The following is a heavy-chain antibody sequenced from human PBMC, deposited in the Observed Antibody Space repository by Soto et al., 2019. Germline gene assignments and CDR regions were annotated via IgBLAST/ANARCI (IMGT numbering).Heavy chain of an antibody. CDR2: IYLGGDT. D-gene: IGHD3-22*01. CDR3: AGEPLYDSGDYNHSGMDV. V-gene: IGHV3-66*01. J-gene: IGHJ6*02. Sequence: EVQLVESGGGLVQPGGSLRLSCEASGFTVSSNYMNWVRQAPGKGLQWVSFIYLGGDTYYADSAMGRFTISRDKSKNTLYVQMNNLRAEDTAVYYWAGEPLYDSGDYNHSGMDVWGQGTTVTVAS. CDR1: GFTVSSNY.